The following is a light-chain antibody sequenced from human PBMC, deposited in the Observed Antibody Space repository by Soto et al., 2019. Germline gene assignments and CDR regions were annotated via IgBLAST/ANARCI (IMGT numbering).Light chain of an antibody. Sequence: QSVLTQPPSASGSTGQSVTISCTGTSSDVGGYNYVSWYQQHPGKAPKFMIYEVSKRPSGVPDRFSGSKSGNTASLTVSRLQAEDEADYYCSSYAGSNVVVFGGGTKVTVL. CDR3: SSYAGSNVVV. CDR1: SSDVGGYNY. J-gene: IGLJ2*01. CDR2: EVS. V-gene: IGLV2-8*01.